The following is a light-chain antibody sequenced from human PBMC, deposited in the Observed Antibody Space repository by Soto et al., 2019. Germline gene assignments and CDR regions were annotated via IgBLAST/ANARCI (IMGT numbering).Light chain of an antibody. J-gene: IGLJ2*01. CDR1: SSNIGAGYD. Sequence: QSVLTQPPSVSGAPGQRVTISCTGSSSNIGAGYDVHWYQQLPGTAPKLLIYGNSNRPSGVPDRFSGSKSGTSASLAITGLQAEVEADYYCQSYDSTLSGSVFGGGTKLTVL. CDR2: GNS. CDR3: QSYDSTLSGSV. V-gene: IGLV1-40*01.